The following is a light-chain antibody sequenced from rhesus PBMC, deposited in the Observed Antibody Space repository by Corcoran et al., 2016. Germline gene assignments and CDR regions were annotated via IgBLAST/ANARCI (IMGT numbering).Light chain of an antibody. V-gene: IGLV7-80*01. CDR3: WLYYSGADV. J-gene: IGLJ6*01. Sequence: QAVVTQEPSLTVSPGGTVTLTCASSSGAVTSGHDPPWFEQKPGQAPKPLIFDTSNQLSGPPARLSGPPQGGKAALTLSGAQPADEAEYYCWLYYSGADVFGSGTKLTVL. CDR1: SGAVTSGHD. CDR2: DTS.